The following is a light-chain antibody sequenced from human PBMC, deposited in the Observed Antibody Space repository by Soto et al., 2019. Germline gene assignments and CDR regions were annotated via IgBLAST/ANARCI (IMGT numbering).Light chain of an antibody. CDR1: KSISSN. CDR2: GAT. V-gene: IGKV3-15*01. Sequence: EIVMTQSPATLSVSPGERATLSCRAGKSISSNLAWYPLKPCQAPRLLIYGATTRAAGIPARFSGSGSGTEFTLSITSLQSEDFAVYFCQQYSDGLPSGGGTKVESK. CDR3: QQYSDGLP. J-gene: IGKJ4*01.